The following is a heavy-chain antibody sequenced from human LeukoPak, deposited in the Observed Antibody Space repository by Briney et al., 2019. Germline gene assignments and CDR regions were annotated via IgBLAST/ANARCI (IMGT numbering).Heavy chain of an antibody. CDR3: ARGRVSSSTWYSTYYYYFYMDV. CDR1: GGSISSSSYY. D-gene: IGHD1-1*01. V-gene: IGHV4-39*07. J-gene: IGHJ6*03. Sequence: SETLSLTCTVSGGSISSSSYYWGWIRQPPGKGLEWIGSIYYSGSTHYNPSLNGRVSISRDTTNNLFSLRLRSVTAADTAVYFCARGRVSSSTWYSTYYYYFYMDVWGKGTTVTVSS. CDR2: IYYSGST.